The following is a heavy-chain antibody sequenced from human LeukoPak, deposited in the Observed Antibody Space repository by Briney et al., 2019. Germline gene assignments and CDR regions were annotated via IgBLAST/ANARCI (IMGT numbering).Heavy chain of an antibody. CDR1: EITFNSYA. D-gene: IGHD1-1*01. Sequence: GGSLRLSCTASEITFNSYAMTWVRQAPGKGLQWVSGINDRGTHTYYADSVKGRFTISRDNSKNTLFLQMNSLRAEDTAIYYCAKAAERFSYYFDCWGQGTLVTVSS. CDR2: INDRGTHT. J-gene: IGHJ4*02. CDR3: AKAAERFSYYFDC. V-gene: IGHV3-23*01.